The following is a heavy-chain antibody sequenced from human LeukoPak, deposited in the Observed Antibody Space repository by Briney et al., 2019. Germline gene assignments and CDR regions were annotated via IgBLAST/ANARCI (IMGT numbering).Heavy chain of an antibody. V-gene: IGHV3-66*01. CDR3: AKGAADGYKRGIFDY. Sequence: GGSLRLSCAASGFTVSSNYMSWVRQAPGRGLEWVSVIYSGGSTYYADSVKGRFTISRDNSKNTLYLQMNSLRAEDTAVYYCAKGAADGYKRGIFDYWGQGTLVTVSS. J-gene: IGHJ4*02. D-gene: IGHD5-24*01. CDR1: GFTVSSNY. CDR2: IYSGGST.